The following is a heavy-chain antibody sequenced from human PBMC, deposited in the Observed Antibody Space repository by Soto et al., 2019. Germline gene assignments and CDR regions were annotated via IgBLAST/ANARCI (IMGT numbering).Heavy chain of an antibody. J-gene: IGHJ4*02. D-gene: IGHD3-9*01. Sequence: QVQLQESGPELVKPSQTLTLTCTVSGGSISSGGYYWSWIRQHPGKGLEWIGHISDSGNTYYNPSLNSRLIISVDMSKNLFSLNLSAVTAADAPVYYCARTTFYDIFTGYCSLFADWGQGTLVTVSS. V-gene: IGHV4-31*03. CDR1: GGSISSGGYY. CDR2: ISDSGNT. CDR3: ARTTFYDIFTGYCSLFAD.